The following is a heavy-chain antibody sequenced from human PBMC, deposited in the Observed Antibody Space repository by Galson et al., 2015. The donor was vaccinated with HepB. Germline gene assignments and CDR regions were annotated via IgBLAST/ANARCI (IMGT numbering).Heavy chain of an antibody. D-gene: IGHD6-19*01. J-gene: IGHJ4*02. CDR2: ISYDGSNK. CDR3: ARGGRGIAVNFDY. CDR1: GFTFSNYA. V-gene: IGHV3-30-3*01. Sequence: SLRLSCAASGFTFSNYAMHWVRQAPGKGLEWVAVISYDGSNKYYADSVKGRFTISRDNSKNTLYLQMNSLRAEDTAVYYCARGGRGIAVNFDYWGQGTLVTVSS.